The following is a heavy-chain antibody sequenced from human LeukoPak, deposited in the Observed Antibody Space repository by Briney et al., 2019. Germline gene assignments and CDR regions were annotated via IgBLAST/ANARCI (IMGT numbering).Heavy chain of an antibody. CDR1: GYTFTSHT. D-gene: IGHD6-13*01. J-gene: IGHJ4*02. Sequence: ASVKVSCKTSGYTFTSHTLHWVRQAPGQRLEWMGWINAGNGNTKYSQKFQGRVTITRDTSAATAYMELSSLRSEDTAVYYCARILASGSSSLGYWGQGTLVTVSS. V-gene: IGHV1-3*01. CDR3: ARILASGSSSLGY. CDR2: INAGNGNT.